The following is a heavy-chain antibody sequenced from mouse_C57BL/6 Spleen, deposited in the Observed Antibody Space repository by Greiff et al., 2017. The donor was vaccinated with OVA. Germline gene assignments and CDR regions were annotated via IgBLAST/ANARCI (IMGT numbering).Heavy chain of an antibody. V-gene: IGHV1-85*01. CDR2: IYPRDGST. D-gene: IGHD1-1*01. Sequence: QVQLQQSGPELVKPGASVKLSCKASGYTFTSYDINWVKQRPGQGLEWIGWIYPRDGSTKYNEKFKGKATLTVDTSSSTAYMELHSLTSEDSAVYFCARAYSYYGSSANWYFDVWGTGTTVTVSS. CDR3: ARAYSYYGSSANWYFDV. J-gene: IGHJ1*03. CDR1: GYTFTSYD.